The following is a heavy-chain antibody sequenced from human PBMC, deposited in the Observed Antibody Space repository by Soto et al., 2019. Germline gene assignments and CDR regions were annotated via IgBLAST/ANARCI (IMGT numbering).Heavy chain of an antibody. CDR1: GYTFTSYG. V-gene: IGHV1-18*04. D-gene: IGHD3-10*01. J-gene: IGHJ4*02. CDR2: ISAYNGNT. Sequence: QVQLVQSGAEVKKPGASVKVSCKASGYTFTSYGISWVRQAPGQGLEWMGWISAYNGNTNYAQKLQGRVTMTTDTSTSTAYMALRSLRSDDTAVDYWARSRGEGYNLHGGGKFDYWGQGTLVTVSS. CDR3: ARSRGEGYNLHGGGKFDY.